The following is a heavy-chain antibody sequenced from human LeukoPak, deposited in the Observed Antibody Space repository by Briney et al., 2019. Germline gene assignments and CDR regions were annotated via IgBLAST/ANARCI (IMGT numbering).Heavy chain of an antibody. CDR1: GGSIRGNGYY. CDR2: IYYDGST. D-gene: IGHD3-10*01. Sequence: PSETLSLTCTVSGGSIRGNGYYWGWIRQAPGKGLEWIGSIYYDGSTYYNPSLKSRVTISVDTSKNQFSLKLSSVTAADTAVYYCARHVYGSGSYADYWGQGTLVTVSS. CDR3: ARHVYGSGSYADY. J-gene: IGHJ4*02. V-gene: IGHV4-39*01.